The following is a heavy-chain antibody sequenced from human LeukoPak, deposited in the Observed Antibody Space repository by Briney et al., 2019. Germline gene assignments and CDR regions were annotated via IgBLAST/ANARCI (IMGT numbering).Heavy chain of an antibody. CDR3: ARGRYSYGPNDY. Sequence: ASETLSLTCTVSGGSISSYYWSWIRQPPGKGLEWIGEINHSGSTNYNPSLKSRVTISVDTSKNQFSLKLSSVTAADTAVYYCARGRYSYGPNDYWGQGTLVTVSS. D-gene: IGHD5-18*01. V-gene: IGHV4-34*01. CDR2: INHSGST. J-gene: IGHJ4*02. CDR1: GGSISSYY.